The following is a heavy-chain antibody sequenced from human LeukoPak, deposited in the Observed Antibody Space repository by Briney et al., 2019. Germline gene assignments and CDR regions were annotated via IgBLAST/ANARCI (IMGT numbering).Heavy chain of an antibody. CDR2: IYYSGST. CDR3: ARLDDYLDY. V-gene: IGHV4-59*01. D-gene: IGHD5-24*01. J-gene: IGHJ4*02. Sequence: SETVSLTCTVSGGSISSYYCSWIRQPPGKGLEWIGYIYYSGSTNYNPSLKSRVTISVDTSKNQFSLKLSSVTAADTAVYYCARLDDYLDYWGQGTLVTVSS. CDR1: GGSISSYY.